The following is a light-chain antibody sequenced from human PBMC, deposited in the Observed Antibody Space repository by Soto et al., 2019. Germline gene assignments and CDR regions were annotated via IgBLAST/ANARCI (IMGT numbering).Light chain of an antibody. Sequence: QSVLTQPASVSGSPGQSITISCTGTSSDVGSYILVSWYQQHPGKAPKLMIYGVNKRPSGVSNRFSGSKSGNTASLTISGLQAEDDADYYCCSYAGISTFYVFGTGTKVT. J-gene: IGLJ1*01. CDR1: SSDVGSYIL. V-gene: IGLV2-23*02. CDR2: GVN. CDR3: CSYAGISTFYV.